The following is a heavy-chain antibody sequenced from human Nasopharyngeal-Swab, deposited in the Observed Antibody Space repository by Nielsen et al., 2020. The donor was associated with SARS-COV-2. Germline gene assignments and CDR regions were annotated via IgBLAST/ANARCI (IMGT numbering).Heavy chain of an antibody. D-gene: IGHD4-17*01. V-gene: IGHV3-7*01. J-gene: IGHJ6*02. CDR2: IKQDGSEK. CDR1: GFTFSSYW. Sequence: GESLKISCAGSGFTFSSYWMSWVRQAPGKGLEWVANIKQDGSEKYYVDSVKGRFTISRDNAENSLYLQINSLRAEDTAVYYCARDLAVTTDYYYYGMDVWGQGTTVTVSS. CDR3: ARDLAVTTDYYYYGMDV.